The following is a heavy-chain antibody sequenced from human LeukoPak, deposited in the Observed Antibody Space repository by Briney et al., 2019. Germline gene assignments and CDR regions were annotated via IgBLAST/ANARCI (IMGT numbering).Heavy chain of an antibody. V-gene: IGHV3-21*01. J-gene: IGHJ4*02. D-gene: IGHD2-2*03. Sequence: GGSLRLSCAASGFTFSSYSMNWVRQAPGKGLEWVSSISSSRSYIYYADSVKGRFTISRDNAKNSLYLQMNSLRAEDTAVYYCARDAGSLARGYCSSTSCYPPASFDYWGQGTLVTVSS. CDR2: ISSSRSYI. CDR3: ARDAGSLARGYCSSTSCYPPASFDY. CDR1: GFTFSSYS.